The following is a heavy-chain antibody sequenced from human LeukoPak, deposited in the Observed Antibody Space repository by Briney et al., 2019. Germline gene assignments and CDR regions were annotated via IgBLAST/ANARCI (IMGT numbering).Heavy chain of an antibody. CDR1: GYTFTNYD. Sequence: GASVKVSCKASGYTFTNYDINWVRQATGQGLEWMGWMNPNSGNTGYAQKFQDRVTMTRNTSISTAYMELSSLRSEDTAVYYCARGNTAMVTAPPDYWGQGTLVTASS. V-gene: IGHV1-8*01. J-gene: IGHJ4*02. CDR3: ARGNTAMVTAPPDY. CDR2: MNPNSGNT. D-gene: IGHD5-18*01.